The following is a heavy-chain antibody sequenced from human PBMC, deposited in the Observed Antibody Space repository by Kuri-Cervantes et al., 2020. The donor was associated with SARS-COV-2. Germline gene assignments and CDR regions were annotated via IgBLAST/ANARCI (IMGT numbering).Heavy chain of an antibody. D-gene: IGHD3-22*01. J-gene: IGHJ2*01. CDR3: ARGGYYYDSSGYYMPGGEGYFDL. V-gene: IGHV4-59*01. CDR1: GASISSYY. CDR2: IYYSGST. Sequence: SESLSLTCTVSGASISSYYWSWIRQPPGKGLEWIGYIYYSGSTNYNPSLKSRVSIPVDTSKNQFSLKLSSVTAADSAVYYCARGGYYYDSSGYYMPGGEGYFDLWGRGTLVTVSS.